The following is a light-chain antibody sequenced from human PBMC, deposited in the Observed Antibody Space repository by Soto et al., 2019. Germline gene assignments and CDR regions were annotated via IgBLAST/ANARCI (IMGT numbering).Light chain of an antibody. Sequence: EIVMTQAPATRSVSPGERATLSCRASQSVSSNLAWYQQKPGQAPRLLIYGASARATGIPASFSGSGSGTEFTLTISSLQSEDFAVYYCQQYNEWPFTFGPGTKVDIK. CDR3: QQYNEWPFT. CDR1: QSVSSN. J-gene: IGKJ3*01. V-gene: IGKV3-15*01. CDR2: GAS.